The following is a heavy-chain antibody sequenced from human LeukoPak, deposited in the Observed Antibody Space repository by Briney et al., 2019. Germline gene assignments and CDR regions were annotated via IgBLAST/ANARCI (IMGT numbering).Heavy chain of an antibody. V-gene: IGHV3-20*04. J-gene: IGHJ4*02. Sequence: PGGSLRLSCAASGSTFSSYVMHWVRQAPGKGLEWVSGIIWSGGSTGYADSVKGRFTISRDNAKNSLYLQMNSLRAEDTALYYCARDDYGSGSWNDYWGQGTLVTVSS. CDR2: IIWSGGST. CDR1: GSTFSSYV. CDR3: ARDDYGSGSWNDY. D-gene: IGHD3-10*01.